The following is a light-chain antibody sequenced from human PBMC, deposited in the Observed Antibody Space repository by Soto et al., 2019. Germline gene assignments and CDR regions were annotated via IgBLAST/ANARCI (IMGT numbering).Light chain of an antibody. CDR3: QQYKSYWT. CDR2: EAS. Sequence: DIHMTQSPAILSASVGDRVTITCRASQSISNWLAWYQLKPGKAPKLLIHEASNLQRGVPSTFSGSGSGTDFTLTITSLQPEDFATYYCQQYKSYWTFGQGTRVELK. CDR1: QSISNW. J-gene: IGKJ2*01. V-gene: IGKV1-5*03.